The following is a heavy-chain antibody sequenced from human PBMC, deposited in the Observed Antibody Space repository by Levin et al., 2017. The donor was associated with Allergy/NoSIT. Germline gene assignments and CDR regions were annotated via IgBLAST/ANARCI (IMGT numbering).Heavy chain of an antibody. J-gene: IGHJ6*02. CDR3: ARAGRYIVVAYYGMDV. CDR2: INHSGST. D-gene: IGHD2-2*01. CDR1: GGSFSGYY. Sequence: SQTLSLTCAVYGGSFSGYYWSWIRQPPGKGLEWIGEINHSGSTNYNPSLKSRVTISVDTSKNQFSLKLSSVTAADTAVYYCARAGRYIVVAYYGMDVWGQGTTVTVSS. V-gene: IGHV4-34*01.